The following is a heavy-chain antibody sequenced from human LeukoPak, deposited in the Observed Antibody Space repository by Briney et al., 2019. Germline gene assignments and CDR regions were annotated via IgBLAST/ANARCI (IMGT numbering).Heavy chain of an antibody. V-gene: IGHV3-48*02. J-gene: IGHJ4*02. CDR3: VRGLLGGAIDY. D-gene: IGHD3-16*01. CDR2: ISSSGTSQ. Sequence: PGGSLRLSCAASGFTFTNYGINWVRQAPGKGLEWVSYISSSGTSQDYADSVKGRFTSSRDNAKNTLSLQMNSLRDEDTAVYYCVRGLLGGAIDYWGQGTLVTVSS. CDR1: GFTFTNYG.